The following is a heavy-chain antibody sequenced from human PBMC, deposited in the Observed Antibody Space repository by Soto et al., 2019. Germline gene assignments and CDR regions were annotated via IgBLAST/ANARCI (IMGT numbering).Heavy chain of an antibody. CDR1: GYTFTDYF. J-gene: IGHJ5*02. V-gene: IGHV1-2*02. CDR3: ARVTLKAGNWFDP. Sequence: ASVKVSCKASGYTFTDYFIHWVRQAPGQGFEWMGWINPSSRGTNYAQKFQGRVTMTRDTSNSTAYMELRGLTSDDTAVYYCARVTLKAGNWFDPWGQGTLVTVPS. CDR2: INPSSRGT.